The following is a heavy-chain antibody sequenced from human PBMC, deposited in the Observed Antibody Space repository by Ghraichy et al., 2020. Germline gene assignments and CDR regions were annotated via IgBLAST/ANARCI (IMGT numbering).Heavy chain of an antibody. D-gene: IGHD6-19*01. CDR1: GFTFSSYG. Sequence: GGSLRLSCAASGFTFSSYGMHWVRQAPGKGLEWVAVIWYDGSNKYYADSVKGRFTISRDNSKNTLYLQMNSLRAEDTAVYYCARDESVSYSSGWYLVYWGQGTLVTVSS. CDR3: ARDESVSYSSGWYLVY. J-gene: IGHJ4*02. V-gene: IGHV3-33*01. CDR2: IWYDGSNK.